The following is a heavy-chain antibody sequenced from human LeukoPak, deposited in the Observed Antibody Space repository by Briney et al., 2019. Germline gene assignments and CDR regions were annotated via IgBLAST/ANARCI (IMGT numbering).Heavy chain of an antibody. CDR3: ASNWSDFDY. Sequence: SETLSLTCTVSGYFITTGHYWGWARQPPGKGLEWIGSIYEGETTYYNPSLKTRLTISLDSSKNQFSLKLSSVTAADTAVYYCASNWSDFDYWGQGILVTVSS. J-gene: IGHJ4*02. CDR2: IYEGETT. D-gene: IGHD1-1*01. CDR1: GYFITTGHY. V-gene: IGHV4-38-2*02.